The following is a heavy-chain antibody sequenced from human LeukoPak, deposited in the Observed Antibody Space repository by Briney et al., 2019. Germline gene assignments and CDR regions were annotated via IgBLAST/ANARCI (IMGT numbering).Heavy chain of an antibody. CDR3: ARSGGYCSGGSCYSSAEYFQH. Sequence: SVKVSCKASGGTFSSYAISWVRQATGQGLEWMVGIIPIFGTANYAQKFQGRVTITADKATSTAYMELSSLRSEHTAVYYCARSGGYCSGGSCYSSAEYFQHWGQGTLVTVPS. CDR1: GGTFSSYA. V-gene: IGHV1-69*06. CDR2: IIPIFGTA. D-gene: IGHD2-15*01. J-gene: IGHJ1*01.